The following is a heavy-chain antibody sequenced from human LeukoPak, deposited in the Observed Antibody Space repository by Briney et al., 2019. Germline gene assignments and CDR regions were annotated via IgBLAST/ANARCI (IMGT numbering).Heavy chain of an antibody. Sequence: SETLSLTCTVSGGSISSSSYYWGWIRQPPGKGLEWIGSIYYSGSTYYNPSLKSRVTISVDTSKNQFSLKLSSVTAADTAVHYCVRDSSGYGLNDYWGQGTLVTVS. CDR2: IYYSGST. CDR1: GGSISSSSYY. D-gene: IGHD5-12*01. CDR3: VRDSSGYGLNDY. V-gene: IGHV4-39*07. J-gene: IGHJ4*02.